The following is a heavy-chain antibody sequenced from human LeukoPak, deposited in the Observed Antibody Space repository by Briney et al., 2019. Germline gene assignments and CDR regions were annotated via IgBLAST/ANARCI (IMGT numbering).Heavy chain of an antibody. CDR1: GFTFSSYA. CDR3: AKDRRASGSYYYPYYYYGMDV. CDR2: ISGSGGST. Sequence: GGSLRLSCAAPGFTFSSYAMSWVRQAPGKGLEWVSAISGSGGSTYYADSVKGRFTISRDNSKNTLYLQMNSLRAEDTAVYYCAKDRRASGSYYYPYYYYGMDVWGQGTTVTVSS. V-gene: IGHV3-23*01. D-gene: IGHD1-26*01. J-gene: IGHJ6*02.